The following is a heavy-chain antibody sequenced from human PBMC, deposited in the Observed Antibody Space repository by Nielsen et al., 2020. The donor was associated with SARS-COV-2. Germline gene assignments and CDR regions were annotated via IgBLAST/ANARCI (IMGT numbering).Heavy chain of an antibody. J-gene: IGHJ6*02. CDR1: GFIFRSYG. CDR2: ISYDGSNK. Sequence: GESLKISCAASGFIFRSYGMHWVRQAPGKGLEWVAVISYDGSNKYYADSVKGRFTITRDISKNTLYLQVNSLRAEDTAVYYCAEGSDCSSTSCPGDYYYGMDVWGQGTTVTVSS. D-gene: IGHD2-2*01. V-gene: IGHV3-30*18. CDR3: AEGSDCSSTSCPGDYYYGMDV.